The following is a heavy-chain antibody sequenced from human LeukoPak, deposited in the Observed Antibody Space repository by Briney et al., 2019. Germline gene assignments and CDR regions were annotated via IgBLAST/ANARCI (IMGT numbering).Heavy chain of an antibody. CDR2: IKQDGSEK. CDR1: GFTFSNYW. CDR3: ARASDPWLQLT. J-gene: IGHJ5*02. D-gene: IGHD5-24*01. V-gene: IGHV3-7*05. Sequence: GGSLRLSCAASGFTFSNYWMIWVRQSPGKGLEWVGNIKQDGSEKRYADSVRGRFSISRDNAQTSLYLQMNSLRAEDTAVYYCARASDPWLQLTWGQGTLVTVS.